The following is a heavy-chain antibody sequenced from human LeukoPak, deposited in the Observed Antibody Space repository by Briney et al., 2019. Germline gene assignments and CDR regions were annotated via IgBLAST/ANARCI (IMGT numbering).Heavy chain of an antibody. CDR3: ARDPTFDY. V-gene: IGHV3-30*03. CDR1: GFTFSSYG. J-gene: IGHJ4*02. Sequence: PGRSLRLSCAASGFTFSSYGMHWVRQAPGKGLEWVAVISYDGSNKYYADSVKGRFTISGDNSKNTLYLQMNSLRAEDTAVYYCARDPTFDYWGQGTLVTVSS. CDR2: ISYDGSNK.